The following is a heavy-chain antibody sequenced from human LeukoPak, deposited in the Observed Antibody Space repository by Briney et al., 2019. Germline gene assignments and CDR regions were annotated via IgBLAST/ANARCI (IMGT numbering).Heavy chain of an antibody. J-gene: IGHJ5*02. V-gene: IGHV3-21*01. CDR3: ARDIGHGDYGSDWFDP. Sequence: GGSLRLSCAASGFTFSSYSMNWVRQAPGKGLEWVSSISSSSSYIYYADSVKGRFTISRDNAKNSLYLQMNSLRAKDTAVYYCARDIGHGDYGSDWFDPWGQGTLVTVSS. CDR1: GFTFSSYS. CDR2: ISSSSSYI. D-gene: IGHD4-17*01.